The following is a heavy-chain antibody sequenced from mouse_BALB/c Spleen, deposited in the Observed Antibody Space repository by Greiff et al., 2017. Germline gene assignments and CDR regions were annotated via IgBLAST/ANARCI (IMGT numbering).Heavy chain of an antibody. CDR2: ISYSGST. D-gene: IGHD2-1*01. J-gene: IGHJ3*01. V-gene: IGHV3-8*02. CDR1: GVSITSGY. CDR3: ARSGGNYCFAY. Sequence: EVNVVESGPSLVKPSQTLSLTCSVTGVSITSGYLHWIRQFPGNKLEYMGYISYSGSTYYNPSLKSRISITRDTSKNQYYLQLNSVTTEDTATYYCARSGGNYCFAYWGQGTLVTVSA.